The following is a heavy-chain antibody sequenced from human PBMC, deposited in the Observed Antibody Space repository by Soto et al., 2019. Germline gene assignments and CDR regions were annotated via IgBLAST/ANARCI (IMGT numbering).Heavy chain of an antibody. D-gene: IGHD6-13*01. Sequence: EVQLVESGGGLVKPGGSLRLSCAASGFTFRSFTMNWVRQAPGKGLEWVATISSNSAYIYYTDALRGRFTISRDNAKNSLHLQMNNLSAEDTAVYYCTRDASRDSSARGWFDPWGPGTLVTVSS. CDR2: ISSNSAYI. CDR1: GFTFRSFT. CDR3: TRDASRDSSARGWFDP. V-gene: IGHV3-21*02. J-gene: IGHJ5*02.